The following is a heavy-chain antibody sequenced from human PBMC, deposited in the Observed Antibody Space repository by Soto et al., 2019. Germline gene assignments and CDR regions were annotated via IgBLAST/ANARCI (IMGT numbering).Heavy chain of an antibody. CDR1: GGSISSGGYY. CDR2: IYYSGST. J-gene: IGHJ4*02. V-gene: IGHV4-31*02. CDR3: ARAPYYDSLPFDY. D-gene: IGHD3-22*01. Sequence: SETLSLTXTVSGGSISSGGYYWSWIRQHPGKGLEWIGYIYYSGSTYYNPSLKSRVTISVDTPKNQFSLKLSSVTAADTAVYYCARAPYYDSLPFDYWGQGTLVTVSS.